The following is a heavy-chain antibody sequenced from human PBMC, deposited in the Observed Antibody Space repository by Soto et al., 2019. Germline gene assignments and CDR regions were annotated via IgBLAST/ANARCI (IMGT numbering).Heavy chain of an antibody. CDR1: GFTFSSYG. CDR3: AKDPFGELLYGPDY. J-gene: IGHJ4*02. D-gene: IGHD3-10*01. Sequence: GGSLRLSCAASGFTFSSYGMHWVRQAPGKGLEWVAVISFDGSNQYYADSVRGRFTISRDNSENTLYLQMSRLRVEDTAVYYCAKDPFGELLYGPDYWGQGTLVTVSS. V-gene: IGHV3-30*18. CDR2: ISFDGSNQ.